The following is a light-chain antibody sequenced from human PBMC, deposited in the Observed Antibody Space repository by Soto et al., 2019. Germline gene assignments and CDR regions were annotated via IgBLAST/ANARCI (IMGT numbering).Light chain of an antibody. Sequence: QAVVTQPPSVSGAPGQRVTISCTGSSSNIGAGYGVHWYQQLPGTAPKLLIYGNTNRPSGVPDRFSGSKSGASGSLAITGLQAEDEADYYCQTWDSSLSVVFGGGTKVTVL. CDR3: QTWDSSLSVV. CDR1: SSNIGAGYG. CDR2: GNT. J-gene: IGLJ3*02. V-gene: IGLV1-40*03.